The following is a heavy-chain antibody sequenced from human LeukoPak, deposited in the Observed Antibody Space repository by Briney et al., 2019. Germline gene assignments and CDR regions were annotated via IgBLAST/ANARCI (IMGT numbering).Heavy chain of an antibody. Sequence: ASVKVSCKASGYTFTSYDINWVRQATGQGLEWMGWMNPNSGNTGYAQKFQGRVTITRNTSISAAYMELSSLRSEDTAVYYCARSPGPRYNYERYYFDYWGQGTLVTVSS. D-gene: IGHD3-22*01. CDR2: MNPNSGNT. CDR1: GYTFTSYD. V-gene: IGHV1-8*03. CDR3: ARSPGPRYNYERYYFDY. J-gene: IGHJ4*02.